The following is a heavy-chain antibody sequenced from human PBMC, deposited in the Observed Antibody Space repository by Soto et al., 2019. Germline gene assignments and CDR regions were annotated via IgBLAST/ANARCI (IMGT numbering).Heavy chain of an antibody. CDR2: NYYSGIT. V-gene: IGHV4-31*03. D-gene: IGHD6-6*01. CDR1: GGSISSGGYY. CDR3: ARGSSIAGLSYGMDV. Sequence: QVQLQESGPGLVKPSQTLSLTCTVSGGSISSGGYYWTWIRQHPGKGLERIGYNYYSGITYYNTSLKSRVTPPLDPSNTQFSPKLSSVTAADTAVYYCARGSSIAGLSYGMDVWGQGTTVTVSS. J-gene: IGHJ6*02.